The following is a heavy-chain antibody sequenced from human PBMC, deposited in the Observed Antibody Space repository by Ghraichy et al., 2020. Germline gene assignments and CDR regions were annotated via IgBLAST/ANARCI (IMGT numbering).Heavy chain of an antibody. CDR1: GFTFITYS. D-gene: IGHD4-11*01. CDR3: ARDLDYSFDY. CDR2: ISTFTDT. V-gene: IGHV3-48*02. J-gene: IGHJ4*02. Sequence: LSLTSAASGFTFITYSMNWVRQAPGKGLEWISYISTFTDTYADSVKGRFTISRDSAKNLLYLQMNSLRDEDTAVYYCARDLDYSFDYWGQGTLVTVSS.